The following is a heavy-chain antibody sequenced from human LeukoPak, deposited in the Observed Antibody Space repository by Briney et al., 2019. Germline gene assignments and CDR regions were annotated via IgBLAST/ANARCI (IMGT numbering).Heavy chain of an antibody. CDR1: GGSISSYY. J-gene: IGHJ4*02. Sequence: PSETLSLTCTVSGGSISSYYWSWIRQPPGKGLEWIGYIYYSGSTNYNPSLKSRVTISVDTSKNQFSLKLSSVTAADTAVYYCAGSSVVTPPFDYWGQGTLVTVSS. V-gene: IGHV4-59*01. D-gene: IGHD4-23*01. CDR2: IYYSGST. CDR3: AGSSVVTPPFDY.